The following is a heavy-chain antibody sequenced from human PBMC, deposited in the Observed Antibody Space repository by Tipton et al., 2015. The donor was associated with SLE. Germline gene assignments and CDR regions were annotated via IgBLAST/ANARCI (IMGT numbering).Heavy chain of an antibody. Sequence: TLSLTCTVSGGSISSYYWSWIRQPPGKGLEWIGEINHSGSTNYNPSLKSRVTISVDTSKNQFSLKLSSVTAADTAVYYCARGRDGYKIYWGQGTLVTVSS. J-gene: IGHJ4*02. CDR2: INHSGST. CDR3: ARGRDGYKIY. CDR1: GGSISSYY. D-gene: IGHD5-24*01. V-gene: IGHV4-34*01.